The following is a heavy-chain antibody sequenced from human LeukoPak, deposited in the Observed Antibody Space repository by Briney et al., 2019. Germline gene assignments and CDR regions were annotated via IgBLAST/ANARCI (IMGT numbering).Heavy chain of an antibody. V-gene: IGHV4-59*12. J-gene: IGHJ4*02. D-gene: IGHD5-12*01. CDR2: IYYSGST. CDR1: GGSISSYY. CDR3: ARLPFNSGYEYFDY. Sequence: SETLSLTCTVSGGSISSYYWSWIRQPPGKGLERIGYIYYSGSTNYNPSLKSRVTISVDKSKNQFSLKLSSVTAADTAVYSCARLPFNSGYEYFDYWGQGTLVTVSS.